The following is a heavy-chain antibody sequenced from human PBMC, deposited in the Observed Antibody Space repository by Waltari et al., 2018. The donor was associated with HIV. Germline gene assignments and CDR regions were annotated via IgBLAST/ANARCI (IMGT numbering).Heavy chain of an antibody. V-gene: IGHV1-8*01. Sequence: GASVKVSCKASGYTFTSYDINWVRQATGQGLEWMGWMNPNSGNTGYAQKFQGRVTMTRNTSISTAYMELSSLRSEDTAVYYCARGWVISSGIYYYYYYGMDVWGQGTTVTVSS. CDR1: GYTFTSYD. CDR2: MNPNSGNT. CDR3: ARGWVISSGIYYYYYYGMDV. J-gene: IGHJ6*02. D-gene: IGHD3-22*01.